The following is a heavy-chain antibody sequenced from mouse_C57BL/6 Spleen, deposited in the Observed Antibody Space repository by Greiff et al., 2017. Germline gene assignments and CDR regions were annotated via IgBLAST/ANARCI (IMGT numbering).Heavy chain of an antibody. CDR1: GYAFSSSW. CDR3: ARGGVTMAWFAY. CDR2: IYPGDGDT. D-gene: IGHD2-2*01. V-gene: IGHV1-82*01. J-gene: IGHJ3*01. Sequence: VQLQESGPELVKPGASVKISCKASGYAFSSSWMNWVKQRPGKGLEWIGRIYPGDGDTNYNGKFKGKATLTADKSSSTAYMQLSSLTSEDSAVYVCARGGVTMAWFAYWAQGTLVTVSA.